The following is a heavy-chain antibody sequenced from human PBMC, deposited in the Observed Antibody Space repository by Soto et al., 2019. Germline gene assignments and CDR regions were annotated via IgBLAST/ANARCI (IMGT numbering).Heavy chain of an antibody. CDR3: ARGPMVRGVGYYYYYMDV. Sequence: ASLRDSCKTSEYTFTSYDINWVRQATGQGHEQMGWMNPNSGNTGYAQKFQGRVTMTRNTSISTAYMELSSLTSEDTGLYYCARGPMVRGVGYYYYYMDVWGKGSTVTVSS. CDR2: MNPNSGNT. V-gene: IGHV1-8*01. CDR1: EYTFTSYD. J-gene: IGHJ6*03. D-gene: IGHD3-10*01.